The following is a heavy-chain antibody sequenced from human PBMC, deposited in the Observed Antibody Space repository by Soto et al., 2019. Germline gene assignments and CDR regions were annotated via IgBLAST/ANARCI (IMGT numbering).Heavy chain of an antibody. CDR3: AKGHSEYPRTSFVFDL. Sequence: EVQLVESGGGLVQPGRSLRLSCAASGFTFDDYAMHWVRQAPGKGLEWVSVISWNSGTEAYADSVKGRFTISRDNANNSLYLQMNSLRPEDTAVYYCAKGHSEYPRTSFVFDLWGQGTLITVSS. V-gene: IGHV3-9*01. CDR2: ISWNSGTE. CDR1: GFTFDDYA. D-gene: IGHD3-16*01. J-gene: IGHJ5*02.